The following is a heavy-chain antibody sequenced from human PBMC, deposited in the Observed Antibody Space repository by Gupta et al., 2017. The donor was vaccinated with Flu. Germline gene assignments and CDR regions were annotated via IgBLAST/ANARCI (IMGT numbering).Heavy chain of an antibody. CDR3: AKGSYCSSTSCYWFVGDAFDI. CDR1: AFTFSSYA. V-gene: IGHV3-23*01. D-gene: IGHD2-2*01. CDR2: ISGSGGST. J-gene: IGHJ3*02. Sequence: EVQLLESGGGLVQPGGSLRLSCAASAFTFSSYAMSWVRQAPGKGLEWVSAISGSGGSTYYADSVKGRFTISRDNSKNTLYLQMNSLRAEDTAVYYCAKGSYCSSTSCYWFVGDAFDIWGQGTMVTVSS.